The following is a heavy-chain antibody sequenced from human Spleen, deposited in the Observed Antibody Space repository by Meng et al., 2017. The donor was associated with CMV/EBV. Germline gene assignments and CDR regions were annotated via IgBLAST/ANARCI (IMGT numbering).Heavy chain of an antibody. J-gene: IGHJ4*02. CDR2: ISSSSTYI. D-gene: IGHD1-20*01. CDR3: ARGRAHNWNYFDF. CDR1: EFIFSNYG. V-gene: IGHV3-21*06. Sequence: GESLKISCAASEFIFSNYGMQWVRQAPGKGLEWVSSISSSSTYIYYADSLKGRFTISRDNAKNSLYLQMNSLRAEDTAVYYCARGRAHNWNYFDFWGQGTLVTVSS.